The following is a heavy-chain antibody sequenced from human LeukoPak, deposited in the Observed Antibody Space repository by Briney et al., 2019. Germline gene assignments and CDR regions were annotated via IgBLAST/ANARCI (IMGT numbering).Heavy chain of an antibody. D-gene: IGHD3-22*01. V-gene: IGHV1-2*02. CDR3: ARDTLQYYDSSGYEVDY. J-gene: IGHJ4*02. CDR2: INPNSGGT. CDR1: GYTFTGYY. Sequence: ASVKVSCKASGYTFTGYYMHWVRQAPGQGLEWMGWINPNSGGTNYAQKFQGRVTMTRDTSISTAYMELSRLRSDDTAVYYCARDTLQYYDSSGYEVDYWGQGTLVTVSS.